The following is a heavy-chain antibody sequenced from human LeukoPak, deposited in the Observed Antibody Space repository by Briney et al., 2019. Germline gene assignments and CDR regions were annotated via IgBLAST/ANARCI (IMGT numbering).Heavy chain of an antibody. CDR3: AKHYYGSSSQKYYFDY. V-gene: IGHV3-30*02. J-gene: IGHJ4*02. CDR2: VRNDGSDK. Sequence: GGSLRLSCAASGFVFGDYGMHWVRQAPGKGLEWVTMVRNDGSDKYYADSVKGRFTISRDNSKNTLYLQMNSLRPEDTAVYYCAKHYYGSSSQKYYFDYWGQGTLVTVSS. D-gene: IGHD3-10*01. CDR1: GFVFGDYG.